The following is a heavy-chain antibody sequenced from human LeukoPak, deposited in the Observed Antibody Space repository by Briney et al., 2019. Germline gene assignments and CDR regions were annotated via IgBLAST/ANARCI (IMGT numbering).Heavy chain of an antibody. CDR3: AGGPRIAVAVYYFDY. D-gene: IGHD6-19*01. CDR1: GFTFSRYA. J-gene: IGHJ4*02. Sequence: PGRSLRLSCAASGFTFSRYAMHWVRQAPGKGLEWVAVISYDGSNKYYADSVKGRFTISRDNSKNTLYLQMNSLRAEDTAVYYCAGGPRIAVAVYYFDYWGQGTLVTVSS. V-gene: IGHV3-30-3*01. CDR2: ISYDGSNK.